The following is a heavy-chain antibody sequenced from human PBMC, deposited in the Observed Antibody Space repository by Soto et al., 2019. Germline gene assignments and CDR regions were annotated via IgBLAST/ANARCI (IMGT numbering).Heavy chain of an antibody. CDR1: GFSLSTSGVG. Sequence: QITLKESGPTLVRPTQTLTLTCIVSGFSLSTSGVGVAWIRQPPGKALEWLGIIYWDDDERYSPSLRSRLTITKDTSLNQVVLRMTNMDPLDTATYYCAHSDPEGWALEYWGQGLLVTVSS. CDR2: IYWDDDE. V-gene: IGHV2-5*02. CDR3: AHSDPEGWALEY. J-gene: IGHJ4*02.